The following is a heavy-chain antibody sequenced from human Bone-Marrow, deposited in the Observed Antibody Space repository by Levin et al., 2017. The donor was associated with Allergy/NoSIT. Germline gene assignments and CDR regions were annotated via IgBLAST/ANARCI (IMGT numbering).Heavy chain of an antibody. V-gene: IGHV3-30*04. D-gene: IGHD6-19*01. Sequence: GGSLRLSCAASGFTFSSYAMHWVRQAPGKGLEWVAVISYDGSNKYYADSVKGRFTISRDNSKNTLYLQMNSLRAEDTAVYYCARDSSGGPPGVNWFDPWGQGTLVTVSS. J-gene: IGHJ5*02. CDR2: ISYDGSNK. CDR3: ARDSSGGPPGVNWFDP. CDR1: GFTFSSYA.